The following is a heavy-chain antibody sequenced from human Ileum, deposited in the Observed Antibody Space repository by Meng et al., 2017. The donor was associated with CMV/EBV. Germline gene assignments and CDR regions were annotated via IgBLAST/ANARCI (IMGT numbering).Heavy chain of an antibody. CDR2: IYSSGGT. J-gene: IGHJ4*02. CDR1: GGSITSGAYY. Sequence: TVSGGSITSGAYYWNWIRQHPGKGLEWIGYIYSSGGTYSNPSLKSRVIISIDTSKNQFSLKLSSVTAADTAVYYCARLGRITGNFDYWGQGTLVTVSS. D-gene: IGHD1-20*01. CDR3: ARLGRITGNFDY. V-gene: IGHV4-31*02.